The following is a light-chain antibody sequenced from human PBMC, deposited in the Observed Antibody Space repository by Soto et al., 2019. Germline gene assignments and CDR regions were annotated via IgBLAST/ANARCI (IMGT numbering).Light chain of an antibody. V-gene: IGLV2-18*01. J-gene: IGLJ1*01. CDR1: SSDVGYYNR. CDR3: SLYTSSTFYV. Sequence: QSVLTQPPSVSGSPGQSVTISCTGTSSDVGYYNRVSWYQQPPGSAPKLLIYEVSNRPSGVPARFSGSKSGNTASLTISGLQAEDEADYYCSLYTSSTFYVFGTGTKVTVL. CDR2: EVS.